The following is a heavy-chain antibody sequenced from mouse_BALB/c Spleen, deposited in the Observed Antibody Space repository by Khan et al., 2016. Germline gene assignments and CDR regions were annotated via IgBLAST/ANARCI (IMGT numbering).Heavy chain of an antibody. Sequence: EVQLQESGPGLVKPSQSLSLTCTVTGYSITSDYAWNWIRQFPGNKLEWMGYISYSGSTSYNPSLKSRISITRDTSKNQFFLQLNSVTTEDTATYSGTRGEITTWGYYFAYWGQGTTLTVSS. J-gene: IGHJ2*01. CDR3: TRGEITTWGYYFAY. CDR1: GYSITSDYA. CDR2: ISYSGST. D-gene: IGHD2-4*01. V-gene: IGHV3-2*02.